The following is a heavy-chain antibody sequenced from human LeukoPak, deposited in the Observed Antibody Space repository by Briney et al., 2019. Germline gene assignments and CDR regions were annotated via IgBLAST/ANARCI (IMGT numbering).Heavy chain of an antibody. V-gene: IGHV1-18*01. CDR3: ARGRSYYYDSSGYDDAFDI. CDR2: ISGYNGNT. J-gene: IGHJ3*02. Sequence: ASVKVSCKASGYTFTSYGISWVRQAPGQGLEGMGWISGYNGNTKYAQTLQGRVTMTTDTSTTTAYMELSSLRSEDTAVYYCARGRSYYYDSSGYDDAFDIWVQGTMVTVSS. CDR1: GYTFTSYG. D-gene: IGHD3-22*01.